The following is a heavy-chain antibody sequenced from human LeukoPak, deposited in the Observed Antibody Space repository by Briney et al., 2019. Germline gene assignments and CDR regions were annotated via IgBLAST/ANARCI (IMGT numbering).Heavy chain of an antibody. CDR1: GGSLSSYY. V-gene: IGHV4-34*01. CDR2: ISHSGGA. J-gene: IGHJ6*03. CDR3: ARVLAARYYYYYMDV. Sequence: SETLSLTCAVYGGSLSSYYWTWVRQPPGKGLEWIGEISHSGGANYSPSLKSRVTISLDTSKNQFSLRLTSVTAADTAVYYCARVLAARYYYYYMDVWGKGTTVTVSS. D-gene: IGHD6-6*01.